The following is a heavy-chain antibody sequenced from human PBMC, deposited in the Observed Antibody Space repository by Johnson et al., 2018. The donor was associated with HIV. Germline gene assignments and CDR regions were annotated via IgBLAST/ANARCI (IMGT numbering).Heavy chain of an antibody. D-gene: IGHD6-13*01. Sequence: QVLLVESGGGVVQSGRSLRLSCAASGFTFSSYAMHWVRQAPGKGLEWVAVISYDGSNKYYADSVKGRFTISRDNSKNTLYLQMNSLRAEDTAVYYCAIDQFYSSSWYDTFDIWGQGTMVTVSS. CDR3: AIDQFYSSSWYDTFDI. V-gene: IGHV3-30-3*01. CDR2: ISYDGSNK. J-gene: IGHJ3*02. CDR1: GFTFSSYA.